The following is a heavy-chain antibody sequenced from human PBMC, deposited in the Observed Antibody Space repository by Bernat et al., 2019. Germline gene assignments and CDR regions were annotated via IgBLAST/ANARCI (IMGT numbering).Heavy chain of an antibody. CDR3: TADVGTSSYNWSDP. CDR2: IRRKGDNYAT. V-gene: IGHV3-73*01. D-gene: IGHD1-26*01. CDR1: GFIFSDSV. J-gene: IGHJ5*02. Sequence: EVQLVESGGGLVQPGGSLKLSCAASGFIFSDSVMHWVRQASGKGPEWVGRIRRKGDNYATAYAASAKGRFTISRDDSENTAFLQMDSLKTEDTAMYYCTADVGTSSYNWSDPWGPGTLVTVSS.